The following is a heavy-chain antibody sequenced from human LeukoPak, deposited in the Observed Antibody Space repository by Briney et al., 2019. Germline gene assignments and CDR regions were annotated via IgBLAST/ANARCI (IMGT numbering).Heavy chain of an antibody. Sequence: GGSLRLSCAASRFTFSHYAMSWVRQAPGKGLEWVSAISGSGGTTDYADSVKGRFTISRDNSKNTLYLQMNSLRAEDTAVYFCAKVSELLWFGELLYFDYWGQGTLVTVSS. CDR2: ISGSGGTT. J-gene: IGHJ4*02. CDR3: AKVSELLWFGELLYFDY. V-gene: IGHV3-23*01. D-gene: IGHD3-10*01. CDR1: RFTFSHYA.